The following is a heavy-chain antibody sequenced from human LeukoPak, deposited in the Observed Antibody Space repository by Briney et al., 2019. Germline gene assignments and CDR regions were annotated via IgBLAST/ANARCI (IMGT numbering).Heavy chain of an antibody. CDR3: ARDKPLATSAIPFDS. J-gene: IGHJ5*01. CDR1: GYTFTSYG. CDR2: ISAYNGNT. Sequence: ASVKVSCKASGYTFTSYGISWVRQAPGQGLEWMGWISAYNGNTNYAQKLQGRVTMTTDTSTSTAYMELRSLRSDDTAVYYCARDKPLATSAIPFDSWGQGPLVTVSS. V-gene: IGHV1-18*01. D-gene: IGHD2-15*01.